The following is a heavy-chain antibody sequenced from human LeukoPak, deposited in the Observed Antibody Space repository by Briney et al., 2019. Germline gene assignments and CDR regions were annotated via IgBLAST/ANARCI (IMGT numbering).Heavy chain of an antibody. CDR1: GFTFNTYW. Sequence: GGSLRLSCAASGFTFNTYWMNWVRQAPGKGLEWVANINQDGSGKYYVDSLKGRFTISRDNAKNSLYLQMNSLRAEDTAVYYCARGQGAYWGQGTLVTVSS. V-gene: IGHV3-7*01. D-gene: IGHD4/OR15-4a*01. J-gene: IGHJ4*02. CDR2: INQDGSGK. CDR3: ARGQGAY.